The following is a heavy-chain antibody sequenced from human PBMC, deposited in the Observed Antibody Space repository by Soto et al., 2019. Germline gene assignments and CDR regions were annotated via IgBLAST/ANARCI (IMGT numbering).Heavy chain of an antibody. CDR2: MDPSDSYI. CDR3: ARGRWYFDY. D-gene: IGHD2-15*01. V-gene: IGHV5-10-1*01. CDR1: GYTFTNYW. Sequence: PGESLKISCKGSGYTFTNYWITWVRQMPGKGLEWMGRMDPSDSYINYNPSFEGHVTISLDKSINTAYLQWYSLKALDTAMYYCARGRWYFDYWGQGVPVTVSS. J-gene: IGHJ4*02.